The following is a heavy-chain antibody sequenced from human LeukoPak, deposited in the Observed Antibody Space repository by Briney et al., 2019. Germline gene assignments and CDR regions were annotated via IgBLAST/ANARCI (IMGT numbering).Heavy chain of an antibody. Sequence: ASVKVSCKASGYRFTSYGMQWVRQAPGQRLEWMGWINAANGNTKYLRKFQNRVTITMDTSASSAYMELSSLRSEDTAVYYCARDYYSSGSYYNDYWGQGTLVTVSS. CDR1: GYRFTSYG. J-gene: IGHJ4*02. CDR3: ARDYYSSGSYYNDY. CDR2: INAANGNT. D-gene: IGHD3-10*01. V-gene: IGHV1-3*01.